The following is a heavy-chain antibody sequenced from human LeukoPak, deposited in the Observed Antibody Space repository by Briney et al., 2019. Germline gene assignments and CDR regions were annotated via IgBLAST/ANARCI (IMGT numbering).Heavy chain of an antibody. D-gene: IGHD3-22*01. Sequence: PGRSLRLSCAASGFTFSNYAMHWVRQAPGKGLEWVTAVSDDGGKKYYADSVKGRLTISRDNAKNSLYLQMNSLRAEDTAVYYCAGYYDSVVYWGQGTLVTVSS. J-gene: IGHJ4*02. CDR2: VSDDGGKK. V-gene: IGHV3-30*03. CDR3: AGYYDSVVY. CDR1: GFTFSNYA.